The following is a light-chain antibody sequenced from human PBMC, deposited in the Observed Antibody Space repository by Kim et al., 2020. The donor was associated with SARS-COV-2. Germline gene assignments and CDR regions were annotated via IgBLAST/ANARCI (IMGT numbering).Light chain of an antibody. V-gene: IGLV2-8*01. CDR3: GSFGGRHNVV. CDR1: SKVGGKTD. J-gene: IGLJ2*01. CDR2: EGN. Sequence: SKVGGKTDVSWDTKSHGKAPIIWIYEGNKRASGVPERFSGAKAGGTASLTVSGVQGEEEGEYYCGSFGGRHNVVFGGGTKLTFL.